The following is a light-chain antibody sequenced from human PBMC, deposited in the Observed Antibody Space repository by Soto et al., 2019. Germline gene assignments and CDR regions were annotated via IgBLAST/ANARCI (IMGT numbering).Light chain of an antibody. CDR2: AAS. CDR3: QQASRCPIT. CDR1: QGISGW. Sequence: DIQMTQSPSSVSASVGDRVTITCRASQGISGWLAWYQQKPGKAPKLLIYAASNLHSGVPSRFGGSGSGTEFTLTFSSLQPEDFATYYCQQASRCPITFGQGTRLEMK. V-gene: IGKV1-12*01. J-gene: IGKJ5*01.